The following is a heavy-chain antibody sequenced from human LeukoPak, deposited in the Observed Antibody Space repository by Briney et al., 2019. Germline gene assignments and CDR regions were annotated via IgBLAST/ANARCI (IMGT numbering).Heavy chain of an antibody. D-gene: IGHD2-2*01. CDR1: GGSFSGYY. CDR3: ARGRVVPAACDY. J-gene: IGHJ4*02. CDR2: INHSGST. V-gene: IGHV4-34*01. Sequence: SETLSLTCAVYGGSFSGYYWSWIRQPPGKGLEWIGEINHSGSTNYNPSLKSRVTISVDTSKNQFSLKLSSVTAADTAVYYYARGRVVPAACDYWGQGTLVTVSS.